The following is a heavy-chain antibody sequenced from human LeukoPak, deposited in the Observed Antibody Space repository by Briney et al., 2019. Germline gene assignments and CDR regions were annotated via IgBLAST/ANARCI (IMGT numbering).Heavy chain of an antibody. CDR3: ASEMIRYFDLNWFDP. D-gene: IGHD3-9*01. CDR1: GGSISSSSYY. J-gene: IGHJ5*02. CDR2: IYYSGST. V-gene: IGHV4-39*01. Sequence: SETLSVTCTVSGGSISSSSYYWGWIRQPPGKGLEWIGSIYYSGSTYYNPSLKSRVTISVDTSKNQFSLKLSSVTAADTAVYYCASEMIRYFDLNWFDPWGQGTLVTVSS.